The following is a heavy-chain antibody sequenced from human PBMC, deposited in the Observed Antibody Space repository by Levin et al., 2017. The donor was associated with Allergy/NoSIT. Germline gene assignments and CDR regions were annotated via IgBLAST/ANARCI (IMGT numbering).Heavy chain of an antibody. J-gene: IGHJ5*02. D-gene: IGHD6-19*01. V-gene: IGHV4-59*08. CDR1: GGSINSYY. Sequence: SETLSLTCTVSGGSINSYYWSWIRQPPGKGLEWIGYIYYRGSTNYNPSLKSRVTISVDRSRNQFSLKLSSVTAADTAVYYCARLSGWPNNWFDPWGQGTLVTVSS. CDR3: ARLSGWPNNWFDP. CDR2: IYYRGST.